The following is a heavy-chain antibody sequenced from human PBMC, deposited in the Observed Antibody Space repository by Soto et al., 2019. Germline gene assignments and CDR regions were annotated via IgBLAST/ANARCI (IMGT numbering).Heavy chain of an antibody. CDR1: GVSISNSSYY. Sequence: PSETLSLTCTVSGVSISNSSYYWGWIRRPPGKGLEWIGTIYYSGITYYNPSLKSRVTISVDTSKNQFSLKLTSVTVADTAVYYCARHGSNWGQGTLVTVSS. J-gene: IGHJ4*02. V-gene: IGHV4-39*01. CDR2: IYYSGIT. CDR3: ARHGSN.